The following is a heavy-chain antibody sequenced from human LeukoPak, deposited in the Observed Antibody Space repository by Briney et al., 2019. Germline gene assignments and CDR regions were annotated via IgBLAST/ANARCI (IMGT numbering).Heavy chain of an antibody. J-gene: IGHJ5*02. V-gene: IGHV4-4*02. CDR3: ARQIVVVPAAINWFDP. CDR2: IYHSGTT. CDR1: GGSISSSNW. D-gene: IGHD2-2*02. Sequence: SETLSLTCAVSGGSISSSNWWNWVRQSPGKGLEWIGEIYHSGTTNYNPSLKSRVTISVDTSKNQFSLKLSSVTAADTAVYHCARQIVVVPAAINWFDPWGQGTLVTVSS.